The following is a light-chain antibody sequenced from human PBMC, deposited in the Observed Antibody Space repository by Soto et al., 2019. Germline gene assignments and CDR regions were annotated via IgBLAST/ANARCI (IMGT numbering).Light chain of an antibody. V-gene: IGLV2-23*01. CDR3: CSYAGSSTLV. CDR2: EGS. J-gene: IGLJ3*02. Sequence: QSVVTQPAFVSGSPGQSITISCTGTSSDVGSYNLVSWYQQHPGKAPKLMVYEGSKRPSGVSNRFSGSKSGNTASLTISGLQAEDEADYYCCSYAGSSTLVFGGGTKLTVL. CDR1: SSDVGSYNL.